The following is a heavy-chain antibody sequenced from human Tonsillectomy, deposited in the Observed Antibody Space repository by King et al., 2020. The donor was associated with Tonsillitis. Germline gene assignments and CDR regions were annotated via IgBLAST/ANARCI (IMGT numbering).Heavy chain of an antibody. D-gene: IGHD4-17*01. Sequence: VQLVESGGGLVQPGGSLRLSCAASGFTFSTYSMNWVRQAPGKGLEWVSCISSSSSRSTIYYADSVKGRFSISRDNAKNSLYLQMNSLRDEDTALYYCANIWSVDGEYRYFDYWGQGTLVTVSS. CDR3: ANIWSVDGEYRYFDY. CDR2: ISSSSSRSTI. J-gene: IGHJ4*02. V-gene: IGHV3-48*02. CDR1: GFTFSTYS.